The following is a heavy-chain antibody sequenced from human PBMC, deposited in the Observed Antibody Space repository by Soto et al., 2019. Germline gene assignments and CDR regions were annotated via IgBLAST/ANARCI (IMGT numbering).Heavy chain of an antibody. D-gene: IGHD5-12*01. CDR2: IIPILGIA. CDR1: GGTFSSYT. CDR3: AGDSGYDFVSAPTPHFDY. J-gene: IGHJ4*02. V-gene: IGHV1-69*02. Sequence: ASVKVSCKASGGTFSSYTISWVRQAPGQGLEWMGRIIPILGIANYAQKFQGRVTITADKSTSTAYMELGSLRSEETAVYYCAGDSGYDFVSAPTPHFDYWGQGTLVTVSS.